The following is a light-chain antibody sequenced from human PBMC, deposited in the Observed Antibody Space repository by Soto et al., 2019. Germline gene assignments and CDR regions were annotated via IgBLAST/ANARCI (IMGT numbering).Light chain of an antibody. CDR2: DAS. CDR1: QSVSSY. CDR3: QQRSNWPPIT. V-gene: IGKV3-11*01. Sequence: EIVLTQSPATLSLSPGDSATLSCRASQSVSSYLAWYQQKPGQAPRLLIYDASNRATGIPARFSGSGSGTDFTLTISSPEPEDFAVYYCQQRSNWPPITFGQGTRLE. J-gene: IGKJ5*01.